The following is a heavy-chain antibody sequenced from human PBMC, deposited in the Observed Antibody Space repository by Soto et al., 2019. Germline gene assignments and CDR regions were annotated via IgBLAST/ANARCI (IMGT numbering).Heavy chain of an antibody. V-gene: IGHV4-59*01. CDR2: IYYSAST. J-gene: IGHJ4*02. CDR1: GVSISSYY. CDR3: GTGDVGYVFEY. D-gene: IGHD1-1*01. Sequence: SEPLSLTSAVSGVSISSYYWSWIRQPPGKGLDWIGYIYYSASTNYNPSLKSRVTISVDTSKNQFSLRLSSVAAADTVMYYGGTGDVGYVFEYLGKGTLVTGSS.